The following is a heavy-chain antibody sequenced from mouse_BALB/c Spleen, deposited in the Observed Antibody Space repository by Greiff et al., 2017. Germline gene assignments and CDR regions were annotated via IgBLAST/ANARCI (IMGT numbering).Heavy chain of an antibody. CDR3: ARNYYRYDWFAY. D-gene: IGHD2-14*01. Sequence: VKLMESGPGLVQPSQSLSITCTVSGFSLTSYGVHWVRQSPGKGLAWLGVIWSGGSTDYNAAFISRLSISKDNSKSQVFFKMNSLQANDTAIYYCARNYYRYDWFAYWGQGTLVTVSA. V-gene: IGHV2-2*02. CDR2: IWSGGST. CDR1: GFSLTSYG. J-gene: IGHJ3*01.